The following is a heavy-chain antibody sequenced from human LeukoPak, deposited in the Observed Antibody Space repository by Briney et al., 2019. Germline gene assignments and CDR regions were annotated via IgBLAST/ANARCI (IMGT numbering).Heavy chain of an antibody. D-gene: IGHD5-24*01. CDR1: GGSISSYY. V-gene: IGHV4-59*01. J-gene: IGHJ4*02. Sequence: PSETLSLTCTVSGGSISSYYWSWIRQPPGKGLEWIGYIYYSGSTNYNPSLKSRVTISVDTSKNQFSLKLSSVTAADTAVYYCARGTSSRWLQQYYFDYWGQGTLVTVSS. CDR2: IYYSGST. CDR3: ARGTSSRWLQQYYFDY.